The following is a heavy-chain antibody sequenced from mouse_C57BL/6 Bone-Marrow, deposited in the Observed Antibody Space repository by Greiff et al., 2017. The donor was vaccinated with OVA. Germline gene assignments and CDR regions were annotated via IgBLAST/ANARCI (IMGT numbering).Heavy chain of an antibody. D-gene: IGHD1-1*01. Sequence: QVHVKQPGAELVRPGSSVKLSCKASGYTFTSYWMDWVKQRPGQGLEWIGNIYPSDSETHYNQKFKDKATLTVDKSSSTAYMQLSSLTSEDSAVYYCARMDYGSSLWFAYWGQGTLVTVSA. CDR2: IYPSDSET. CDR3: ARMDYGSSLWFAY. J-gene: IGHJ3*01. CDR1: GYTFTSYW. V-gene: IGHV1-61*01.